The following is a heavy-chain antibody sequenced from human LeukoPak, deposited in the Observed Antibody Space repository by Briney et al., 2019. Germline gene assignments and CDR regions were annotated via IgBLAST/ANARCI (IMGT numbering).Heavy chain of an antibody. J-gene: IGHJ4*02. CDR2: ISGSGGST. CDR1: GFTFDDYG. D-gene: IGHD4-17*01. Sequence: PGGSLRLSCAASGFTFDDYGMSWVRQAPGKGLEWVSAISGSGGSTYYADSVKGRFTISRDNSKNTLYLQMNSLRAEDTAVYYCAKHDYGDYPGFDYWGQGTLVTVSS. V-gene: IGHV3-23*01. CDR3: AKHDYGDYPGFDY.